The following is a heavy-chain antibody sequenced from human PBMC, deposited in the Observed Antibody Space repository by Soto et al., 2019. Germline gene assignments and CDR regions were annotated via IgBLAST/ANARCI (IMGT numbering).Heavy chain of an antibody. D-gene: IGHD6-19*01. V-gene: IGHV3-30*18. CDR3: AKGGRQWLVTSDFNY. CDR2: VSHVGGNT. J-gene: IGHJ4*02. CDR1: GFTFSDYA. Sequence: VQLVESGGGVVQPGRSLRLSCAASGFTFSDYAMPWVRQAPGKGLEWVAVVSHVGGNTHYADSVKGRFTISRDSSKNTVSLEMTSLRAEDTAVYYCAKGGRQWLVTSDFNYWGQGALVTVSS.